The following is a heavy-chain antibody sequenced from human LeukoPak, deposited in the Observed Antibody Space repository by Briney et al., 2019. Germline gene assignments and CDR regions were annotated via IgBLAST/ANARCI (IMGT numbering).Heavy chain of an antibody. CDR1: GYTFTCYY. CDR2: INPNSGGT. V-gene: IGHV1-2*02. CDR3: ARGIHGLPYYGVVSYFDY. J-gene: IGHJ4*02. Sequence: ASGKVSCKASGYTFTCYYMHWVRQAPGQGLEWMGWINPNSGGTYYAQKFQGRVTMTRDTSISTAYMELSRLRSDDTAVYYCARGIHGLPYYGVVSYFDYWGQGTLVTVSS. D-gene: IGHD1-26*01.